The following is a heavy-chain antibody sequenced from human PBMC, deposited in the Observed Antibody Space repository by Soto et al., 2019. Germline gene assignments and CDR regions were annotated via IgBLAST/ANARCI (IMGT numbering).Heavy chain of an antibody. CDR3: ARGLISGSHYSGGWYYFDS. CDR2: INHSGSA. J-gene: IGHJ4*02. CDR1: GGSFSGYI. V-gene: IGHV4-34*01. D-gene: IGHD1-26*01. Sequence: SETLSLTCDVYGGSFSGYIWTWIRQTPGKGMQWIGQINHSGSANYNPSLKSRVTISVHTSNSQFSLELSSVTAADTAVYYCARGLISGSHYSGGWYYFDSWGQGTQVTVSS.